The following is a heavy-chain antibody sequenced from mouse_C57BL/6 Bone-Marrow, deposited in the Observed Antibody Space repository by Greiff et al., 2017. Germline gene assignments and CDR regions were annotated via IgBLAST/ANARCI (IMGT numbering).Heavy chain of an antibody. CDR2: INPYNGGT. D-gene: IGHD1-1*01. V-gene: IGHV1-19*01. CDR1: GYTFTDYY. Sequence: EVMLVESGPVLVKPGASVKMSCKASGYTFTDYYMNWVKQSHGKSLEWIGVINPYNGGTSYNQKFKGKATLTVDKSSSTAYMELNSLTSEDSAVYYCAREGYGSSYSWYFDVWGTGTTVTVSS. CDR3: AREGYGSSYSWYFDV. J-gene: IGHJ1*03.